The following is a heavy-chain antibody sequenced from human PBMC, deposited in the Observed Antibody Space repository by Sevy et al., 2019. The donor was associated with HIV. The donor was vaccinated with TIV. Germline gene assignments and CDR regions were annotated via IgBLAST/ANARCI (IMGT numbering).Heavy chain of an antibody. Sequence: ASVKVSCKTSGFDFSSYGITWVRQAPGQGLEWMGWIGIYNGNSNSAQKLQGRVSMTTDTSTNTVYMELSNLRSDDTAVYYCARVPTYDYGSATYFCYWGQGTLVTVSS. V-gene: IGHV1-18*01. CDR1: GFDFSSYG. CDR2: IGIYNGNS. D-gene: IGHD3-10*01. CDR3: ARVPTYDYGSATYFCY. J-gene: IGHJ4*02.